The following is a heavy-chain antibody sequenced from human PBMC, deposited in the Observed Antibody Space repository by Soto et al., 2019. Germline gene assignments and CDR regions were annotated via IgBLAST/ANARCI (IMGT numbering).Heavy chain of an antibody. V-gene: IGHV1-8*02. Sequence: GASVKVSCKASGYTFTSYYMHWVRQATGQGLEWMGWMNPNSGNTGYAQKFQGKVTMTRNTSISTAYMELSSLRSEDTAVYYCARERVHAFDIWGQGTMVTVSS. CDR2: MNPNSGNT. CDR1: GYTFTSYY. CDR3: ARERVHAFDI. J-gene: IGHJ3*02.